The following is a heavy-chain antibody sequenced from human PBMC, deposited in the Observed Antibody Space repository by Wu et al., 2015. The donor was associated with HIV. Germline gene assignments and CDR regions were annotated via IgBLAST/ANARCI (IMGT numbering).Heavy chain of an antibody. Sequence: QVQLVQSGAEVKKPGSSVKVSCKASGGTFSTYAISWVRLAPGQGLEWMGGIIPIFGTSNYAQKFQGRVTITTDESTSTAYMELTSLRSEDTAVYYCARGLTRMVVVPGYWGQGTLVTVSS. J-gene: IGHJ4*02. CDR1: GGTFSTYA. CDR2: IIPIFGTS. D-gene: IGHD3-22*01. V-gene: IGHV1-69*05. CDR3: ARGLTRMVVVPGY.